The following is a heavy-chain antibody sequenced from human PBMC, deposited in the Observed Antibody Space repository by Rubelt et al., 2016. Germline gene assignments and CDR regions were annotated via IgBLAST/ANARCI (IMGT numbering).Heavy chain of an antibody. V-gene: IGHV3-30*14. CDR2: ISYDGSNK. D-gene: IGHD2-8*02. Sequence: FTFSSYALHWVRQAPGKGLEWVALISYDGSNKYYADSVKGRFTISRDSSKNTVYLQMNSLRVEDTAVYYCTRVAHSSGASYVDYWGQGTLVTVSS. J-gene: IGHJ4*02. CDR1: FTFSSYA. CDR3: TRVAHSSGASYVDY.